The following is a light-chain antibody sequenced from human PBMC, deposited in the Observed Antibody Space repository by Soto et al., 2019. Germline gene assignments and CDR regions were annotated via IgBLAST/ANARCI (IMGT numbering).Light chain of an antibody. Sequence: EILMTQSPATLSVSPGDRATLSCRASQSVSSNLAWYQQKPGQAPRLLIYGASTRATGIPARFSGSGSGTEFTLTISSLQSEDFAVYYCQQYHNWWTFGQGTKVEIK. CDR2: GAS. J-gene: IGKJ1*01. V-gene: IGKV3-15*01. CDR1: QSVSSN. CDR3: QQYHNWWT.